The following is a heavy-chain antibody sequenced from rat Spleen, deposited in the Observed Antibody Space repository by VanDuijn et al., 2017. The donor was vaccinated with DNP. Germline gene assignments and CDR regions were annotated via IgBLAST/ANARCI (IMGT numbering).Heavy chain of an antibody. Sequence: EVQLMESGGDLVQPGRSLKLSCVASGFTFNNYWMTWIRQVPGQGLDWVAAITLSCGTTYYPDSVKGRFTISRDDAKNTLYLQMNSLRSEDTATYYCATHSSYWGQGVMVTVSS. CDR1: GFTFNNYW. V-gene: IGHV5-31*01. CDR2: ITLSCGTT. J-gene: IGHJ2*01. CDR3: ATHSSY.